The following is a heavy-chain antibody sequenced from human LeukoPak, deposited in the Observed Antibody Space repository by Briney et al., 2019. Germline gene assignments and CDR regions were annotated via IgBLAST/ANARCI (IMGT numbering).Heavy chain of an antibody. CDR1: GITLSNYG. J-gene: IGHJ4*02. CDR3: AKRGVVIRVILVGFHKEAYYFDS. Sequence: GGSLTLSCAVSGITLSNYGMSWVRQAPGKGLEWVAGISGSGGSKNYGAAVKGRFTISRDNPKNTLFLQMNSLRAEDTAVYFCAKRGVVIRVILVGFHKEAYYFDSWGQGALVTVSS. D-gene: IGHD3-22*01. CDR2: ISGSGGSK. V-gene: IGHV3-23*01.